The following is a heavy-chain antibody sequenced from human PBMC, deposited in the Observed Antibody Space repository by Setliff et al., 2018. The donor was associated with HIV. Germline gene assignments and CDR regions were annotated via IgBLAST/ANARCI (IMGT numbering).Heavy chain of an antibody. J-gene: IGHJ1*01. CDR2: ISTSGTSK. CDR1: GFTFSDHY. Sequence: PGESLKISCAASGFTFSDHYMSWIRQAPGKGLEWVSYISTSGTSKYYADSVRGRFTVSRDNAKNSLYLQMNSLRAEDTAVYYCARDWAGPGFQYWGQGTLVTVSS. D-gene: IGHD6-19*01. V-gene: IGHV3-11*04. CDR3: ARDWAGPGFQY.